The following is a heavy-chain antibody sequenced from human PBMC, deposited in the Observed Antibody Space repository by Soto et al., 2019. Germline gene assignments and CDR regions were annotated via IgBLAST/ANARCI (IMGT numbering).Heavy chain of an antibody. Sequence: QAQLVQSGAEVKKPGSSVKVSCKASGGTFSNYAISWVRQAPGQGLEWMGGIIPLFRTPDYSQKFQGRVSITADESASTAYMELGSRGSEDTAVYYRARDKGRVPLGGNYYYAMDVWGQGTTVTVSS. V-gene: IGHV1-69*12. J-gene: IGHJ6*02. CDR1: GGTFSNYA. CDR3: ARDKGRVPLGGNYYYAMDV. CDR2: IIPLFRTP. D-gene: IGHD2-2*01.